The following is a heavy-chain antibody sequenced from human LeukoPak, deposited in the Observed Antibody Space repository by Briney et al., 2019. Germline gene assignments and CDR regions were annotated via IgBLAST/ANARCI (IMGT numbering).Heavy chain of an antibody. V-gene: IGHV4-61*01. Sequence: SETLSLTCTVPGGSISSSSYYWGWIRQPSGKGLEWIGYIYYSGSTNYNPSLKSRVTISVDTSKNQFSLKLSSETAADTAVYYCAREVVYYYGSGSYYDYYYYMDVWGKGTTVTISS. J-gene: IGHJ6*03. CDR2: IYYSGST. CDR1: GGSISSSSYY. CDR3: AREVVYYYGSGSYYDYYYYMDV. D-gene: IGHD3-10*01.